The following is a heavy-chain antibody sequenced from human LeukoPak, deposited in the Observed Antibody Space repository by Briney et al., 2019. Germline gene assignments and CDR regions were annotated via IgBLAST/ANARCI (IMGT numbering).Heavy chain of an antibody. CDR1: GGSISSYY. V-gene: IGHV4-59*12. J-gene: IGHJ3*02. Sequence: SETLSLTCTVSGGSISSYYWSWIRQPPGKGLEWIGYIYYSGSTNYNPSLKSRVTVSVDTSKNQFSLKLSSVTAADTAVYYCARFHYDSSGPNDAFDIWGQGTMVTVSS. D-gene: IGHD3-22*01. CDR3: ARFHYDSSGPNDAFDI. CDR2: IYYSGST.